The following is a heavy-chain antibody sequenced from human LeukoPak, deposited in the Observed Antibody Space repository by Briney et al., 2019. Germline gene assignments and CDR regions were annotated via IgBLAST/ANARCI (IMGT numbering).Heavy chain of an antibody. J-gene: IGHJ4*02. CDR3: GRNADFCIDY. V-gene: IGHV4/OR15-8*02. CDR1: GYSISNGFW. Sequence: PSETLSLTCVVSGYSISNGFWWSWVRQSPGKGLEWIGEILQSGNTNYNPSLKSRVTISVDKSNNQFSLKLTSVTAADTAMYYCGRNADFCIDYWGQGTLVTVSS. CDR2: ILQSGNT. D-gene: IGHD2-21*02.